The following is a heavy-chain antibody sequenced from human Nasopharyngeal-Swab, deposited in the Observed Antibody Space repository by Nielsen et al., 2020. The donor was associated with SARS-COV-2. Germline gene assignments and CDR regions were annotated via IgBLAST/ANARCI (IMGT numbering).Heavy chain of an antibody. CDR2: IDSDGRDI. V-gene: IGHV3-74*01. Sequence: GGSLRLSCVTSGFTFSSYWMQWVHQAQEKGLEWVSRIDSDGRDITYADSVKGRFTISRDNAKNTLFLQMNSLRADDTAVYYCARSGYYRYDYWGQGSLVTVSS. CDR3: ARSGYYRYDY. D-gene: IGHD3-22*01. J-gene: IGHJ4*02. CDR1: GFTFSSYW.